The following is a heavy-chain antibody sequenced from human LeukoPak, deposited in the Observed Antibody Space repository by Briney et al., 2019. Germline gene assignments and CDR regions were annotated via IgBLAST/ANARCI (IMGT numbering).Heavy chain of an antibody. V-gene: IGHV4-30-4*01. D-gene: IGHD1-1*01. Sequence: SQTLSLTCTVSGGSISSGDYYWSWIRQPPGKGLEWIGYIYYSGSTYYNPSLKSRVTISVDTSKNQFSLKLSSVTAADTAVHYCARVGTALEAFDIWGQGTMVTVSS. CDR2: IYYSGST. CDR3: ARVGTALEAFDI. CDR1: GGSISSGDYY. J-gene: IGHJ3*02.